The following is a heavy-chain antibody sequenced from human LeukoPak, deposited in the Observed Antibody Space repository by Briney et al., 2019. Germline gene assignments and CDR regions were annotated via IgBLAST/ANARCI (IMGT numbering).Heavy chain of an antibody. Sequence: GGSLRLSCAASGFTFSNYWVTWVRQAPGKGLGWVANINQDGSEKYYVDSVKGRFTISRDNSKNTLYLQMNSLRAEDTAVYYCAKYLTARGPPYALDVWGQGTTVTVSS. CDR1: GFTFSNYW. V-gene: IGHV3-7*05. J-gene: IGHJ6*02. CDR3: AKYLTARGPPYALDV. CDR2: INQDGSEK. D-gene: IGHD1-14*01.